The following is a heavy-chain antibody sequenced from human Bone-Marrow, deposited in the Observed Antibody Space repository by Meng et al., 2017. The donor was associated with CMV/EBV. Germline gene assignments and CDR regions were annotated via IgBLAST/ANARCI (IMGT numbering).Heavy chain of an antibody. CDR2: LIPILGTA. Sequence: SVKVSCKASGGTFTSYAISWMRQAPGQGLEWMGGLIPILGTANYAQKFRGRVTITTDESTTTAYMELSSLRSEDTAVYYCARHFAGNPLGYWGPGPLVTVSS. J-gene: IGHJ4*02. CDR3: ARHFAGNPLGY. CDR1: GGTFTSYA. D-gene: IGHD4-23*01. V-gene: IGHV1-69*05.